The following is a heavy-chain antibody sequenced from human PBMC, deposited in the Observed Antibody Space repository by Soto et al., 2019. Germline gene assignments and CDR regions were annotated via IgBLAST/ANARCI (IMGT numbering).Heavy chain of an antibody. J-gene: IGHJ3*02. V-gene: IGHV5-51*01. CDR1: WYNFTSYW. D-gene: IGHD3-9*01. CDR2: IYPGDSDT. CDR3: ARNNDILTGPGAFDI. Sequence: GESLKISCHAFWYNFTSYWIGCVRQMPGKGLEWMGIIYPGDSDTRYSPSFQGQVTISADKSISTAYLQWSSLKASDTAMYYCARNNDILTGPGAFDIWGQGTMVTVSS.